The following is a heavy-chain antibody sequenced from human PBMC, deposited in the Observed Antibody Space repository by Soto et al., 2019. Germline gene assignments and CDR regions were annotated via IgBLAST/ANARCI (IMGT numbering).Heavy chain of an antibody. D-gene: IGHD6-13*01. CDR2: INPSGGST. V-gene: IGHV1-46*02. Sequence: ASVKVSCKASGYTFNSSYIHWVRQAPGQGLEWMGIINPSGGSTRYAQKFQGRVPMTRDTSTSTVYMELSSLRSEDTAVYYCARSRAEAADINFDYRGQGSLVTVSS. CDR1: GYTFNSSY. J-gene: IGHJ4*02. CDR3: ARSRAEAADINFDY.